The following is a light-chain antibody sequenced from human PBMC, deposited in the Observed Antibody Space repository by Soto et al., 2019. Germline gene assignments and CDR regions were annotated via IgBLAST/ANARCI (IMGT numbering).Light chain of an antibody. CDR2: GTS. J-gene: IGKJ2*01. CDR3: QRYDGSPFYT. V-gene: IGKV3-20*01. Sequence: EIVLTQSPGTLSLSPGDRATLSCRAGQSVDNRFLAWYQQKPGQAPRLLIYGTSTRATGIPDRFSGSASGTDFTLTITRLEPEDFAVYYCQRYDGSPFYTFGQGTKVDSK. CDR1: QSVDNRF.